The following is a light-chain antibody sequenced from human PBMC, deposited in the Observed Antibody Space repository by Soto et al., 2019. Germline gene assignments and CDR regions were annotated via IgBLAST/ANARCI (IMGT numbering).Light chain of an antibody. Sequence: SYELTQPPSVSVAPGQTATISCGENNIDSRTVHWYQQKPGQAPLLVVYDNSFRPSGIPNRFSGSSSGNTATLTISRVEAGDEADYYCQVWDNVDDHIDVCGSGTKVTVL. J-gene: IGLJ1*01. V-gene: IGLV3-21*02. CDR2: DNS. CDR3: QVWDNVDDHIDV. CDR1: NIDSRT.